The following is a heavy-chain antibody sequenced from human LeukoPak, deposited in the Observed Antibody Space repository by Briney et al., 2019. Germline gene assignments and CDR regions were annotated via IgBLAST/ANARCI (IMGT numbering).Heavy chain of an antibody. Sequence: STNYNPSLKSRVTISVDTSKNQFSLKLSSVTAADTAVYYCARAKGYDYVWGSYRSVAFDYWGQGTLVTVSS. V-gene: IGHV4-34*13. CDR2: ST. CDR3: ARAKGYDYVWGSYRSVAFDY. J-gene: IGHJ4*02. D-gene: IGHD3-16*02.